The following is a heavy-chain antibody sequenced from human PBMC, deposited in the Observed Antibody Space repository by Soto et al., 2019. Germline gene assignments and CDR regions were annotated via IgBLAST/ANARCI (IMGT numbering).Heavy chain of an antibody. CDR1: SFSLGTGGVG. CDR3: IQSRCGGDCLQSYASYYYYGMDV. CDR2: IYWDDDK. D-gene: IGHD2-21*02. J-gene: IGHJ6*02. V-gene: IGHV2-5*02. Sequence: ESGSTLVNPTQTLTLTCTFSSFSLGTGGVGVGWIRQPPGKALEWLALIYWDDDKRYSPSLRSRLTITKDTSKNQVVLTMTNMDPVDTATYYCIQSRCGGDCLQSYASYYYYGMDVWGQGTTVTVSS.